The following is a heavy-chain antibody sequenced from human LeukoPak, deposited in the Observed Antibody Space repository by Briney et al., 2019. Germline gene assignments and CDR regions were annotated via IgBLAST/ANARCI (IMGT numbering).Heavy chain of an antibody. CDR1: GGSFSGYY. CDR3: ARGQWLVNPVDY. V-gene: IGHV4-34*01. CDR2: INHSGST. Sequence: PSETLSLTCAVYGGSFSGYYWSWIRQPPGKGLEWIGEINHSGSTNYNPSLKSRVTISVDTSKNQFSLKLSSVAAADTAVYYCARGQWLVNPVDYWGQGTLVTVSS. J-gene: IGHJ4*02. D-gene: IGHD6-19*01.